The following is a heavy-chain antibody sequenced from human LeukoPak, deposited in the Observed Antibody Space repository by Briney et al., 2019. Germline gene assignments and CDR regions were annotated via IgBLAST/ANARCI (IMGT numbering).Heavy chain of an antibody. J-gene: IGHJ4*02. CDR3: ARDVEMTTIGHYFDY. CDR2: IYRSGST. Sequence: TLSLICTVSGPSINSGGYEWGRLRQRRGKGLEWIGKIYRSGSTYYHPTRKSRLRISVKTTENQFSRAVNSVTAGDSVVYYCARDVEMTTIGHYFDYWGQGSLVTVSS. CDR1: GPSINSGGYE. D-gene: IGHD5-24*01. V-gene: IGHV4-31*03.